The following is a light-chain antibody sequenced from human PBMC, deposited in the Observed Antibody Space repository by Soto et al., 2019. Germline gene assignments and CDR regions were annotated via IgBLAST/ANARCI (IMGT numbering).Light chain of an antibody. CDR1: QSISSY. CDR3: PAIYSTPAT. Sequence: SVYGKRVDRGSITIRASQSISSYLNWYQQKPGKAPKLLIYAASSLQSGVPSRLSGRCSGTVFTLPICCPQPEDFPTYSCPAIYSTPATSGGGTKVDIK. CDR2: AAS. V-gene: IGKV1-39*01. J-gene: IGKJ4*01.